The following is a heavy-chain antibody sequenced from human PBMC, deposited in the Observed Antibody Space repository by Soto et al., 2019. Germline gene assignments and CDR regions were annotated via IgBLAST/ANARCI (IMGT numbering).Heavy chain of an antibody. CDR3: ARDKTSGATPGDAFDI. CDR2: ISGSGGST. J-gene: IGHJ3*02. V-gene: IGHV3-23*01. Sequence: AGSLRLSCAASGFTFSSYAMSWVRQAPGKGLEWVSAISGSGGSTYYADSVKGRFTISRDNSKNTLYLQMNSLRAEDTAVYYCARDKTSGATPGDAFDIWGQGTMVTVSS. D-gene: IGHD3-3*01. CDR1: GFTFSSYA.